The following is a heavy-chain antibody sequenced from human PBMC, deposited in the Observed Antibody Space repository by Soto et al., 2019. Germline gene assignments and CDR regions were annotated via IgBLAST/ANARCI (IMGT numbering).Heavy chain of an antibody. CDR1: GFTFSSYA. J-gene: IGHJ6*02. D-gene: IGHD6-6*01. V-gene: IGHV3-30-3*01. CDR3: ARDLAARFAYYYYYGMDV. Sequence: QVQLVESGGGVVQPGRSLRLSCAASGFTFSSYAMHWVRQAPGKGLEWVAVISYDGSNKYYADSVKGRFTISRDNSKNTLYLQMNSLRAEDTAVYYCARDLAARFAYYYYYGMDVWGQGTTVTVSS. CDR2: ISYDGSNK.